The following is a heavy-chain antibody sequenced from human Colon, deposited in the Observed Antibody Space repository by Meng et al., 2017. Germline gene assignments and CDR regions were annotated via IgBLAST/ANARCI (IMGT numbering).Heavy chain of an antibody. CDR1: GYTFTSYY. D-gene: IGHD2-2*01. Sequence: ASVKVSCKASGYTFTSYYMHWVRQAPGQGLEWMGIINPSGGSTSYAQRFQGRVTMTRDTSTSTVYMELSSLRSEDTAVYYCARDDQITRFDYWGQGTLVTVSS. V-gene: IGHV1-46*01. CDR3: ARDDQITRFDY. J-gene: IGHJ4*02. CDR2: INPSGGST.